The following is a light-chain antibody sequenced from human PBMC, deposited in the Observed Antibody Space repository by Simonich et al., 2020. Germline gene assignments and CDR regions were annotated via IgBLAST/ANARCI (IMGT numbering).Light chain of an antibody. V-gene: IGLV3-21*03. CDR1: NIGSKS. J-gene: IGLJ2*01. Sequence: SYVLNQPPSVSVAPGKTARITCGGNNIGSKSVHWYQQKPGQAPVLVVYADIDRPSGFPERFSGSNSGNTATLTISRVEAGEEADYYCQVWDSSSDVVFGGGTKLTVL. CDR3: QVWDSSSDVV. CDR2: ADI.